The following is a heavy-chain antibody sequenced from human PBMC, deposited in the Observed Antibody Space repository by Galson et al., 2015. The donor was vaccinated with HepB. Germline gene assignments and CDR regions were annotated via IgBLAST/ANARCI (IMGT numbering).Heavy chain of an antibody. Sequence: SLRLSCAASGFTFSDYHMSWIRQAPGKGLEWVSYISNSSIYTSYADSVKGRFTISRDNAKNSLYLQINSLRAEDTAVYYCARDLTRENNDWQDAFDIWGQGTMVTVSA. CDR1: GFTFSDYH. V-gene: IGHV3-11*05. D-gene: IGHD3-9*01. CDR3: ARDLTRENNDWQDAFDI. CDR2: ISNSSIYT. J-gene: IGHJ3*02.